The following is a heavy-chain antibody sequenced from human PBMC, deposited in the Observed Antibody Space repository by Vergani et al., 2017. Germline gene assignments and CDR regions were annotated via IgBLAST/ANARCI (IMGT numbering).Heavy chain of an antibody. D-gene: IGHD3-10*01. Sequence: VQLLESGGDLVQPGGSLRLSCAASGFTFSDYYMSWIRQAPGKGLEWVSYISSSSSYTNYADSVKGRFTISRDNAKNSLYLQMNSLRAEDTAVYYCARDGQGRGYFDLWGRGTLVTVSS. CDR3: ARDGQGRGYFDL. J-gene: IGHJ2*01. V-gene: IGHV3-11*06. CDR1: GFTFSDYY. CDR2: ISSSSSYT.